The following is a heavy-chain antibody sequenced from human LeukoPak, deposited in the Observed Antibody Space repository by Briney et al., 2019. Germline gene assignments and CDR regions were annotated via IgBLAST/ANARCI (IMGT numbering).Heavy chain of an antibody. D-gene: IGHD3-22*01. J-gene: IGHJ4*02. CDR3: ARGPPYYYDSSGYYSDY. CDR1: GFSISGYW. V-gene: IGHV3-7*01. CDR2: MKPDGSEK. Sequence: PGGSLRLSCAASGFSISGYWMTWVRQAPGKGLEWVANMKPDGSEKYYVDSVRGRFTISRDNARNSLYLQMDSLRAEDTAVYYCARGPPYYYDSSGYYSDYWGQGTLVTVSS.